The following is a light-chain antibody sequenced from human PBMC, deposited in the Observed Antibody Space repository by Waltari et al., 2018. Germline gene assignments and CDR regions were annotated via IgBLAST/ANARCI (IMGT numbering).Light chain of an antibody. V-gene: IGLV2-14*01. J-gene: IGLJ2*01. CDR3: SSYTSSSTLV. CDR2: EVS. Sequence: QSALTQPASVSGSPGQSIPISCTGTGSDVGGYNSVSWYQQHPGKAPKLMIYEVSNRPSGVSNRFSGSKSGNTASLTISGLQAEDEADYYCSSYTSSSTLVFGGGTKLTVL. CDR1: GSDVGGYNS.